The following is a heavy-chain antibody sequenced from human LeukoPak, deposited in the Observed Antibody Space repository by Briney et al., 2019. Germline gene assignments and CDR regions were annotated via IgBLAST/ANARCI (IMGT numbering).Heavy chain of an antibody. CDR1: GFTFSSYA. V-gene: IGHV3-64*01. J-gene: IGHJ4*02. CDR3: ARAPIRALDY. Sequence: GGSLRLSCAASGFTFSSYAMHWVRQDPGKGLEYVSAISSNGGSTYYANSVKGRFTISRDNSKNTLYLQMGSLRAEDMAVYYCARAPIRALDYWGQGTLVTVSS. CDR2: ISSNGGST.